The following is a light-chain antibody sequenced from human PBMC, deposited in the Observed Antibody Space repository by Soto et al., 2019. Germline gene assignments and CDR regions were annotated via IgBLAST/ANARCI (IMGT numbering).Light chain of an antibody. J-gene: IGKJ4*01. CDR1: QSISGY. Sequence: DIQMTQSPSSLSASVGDRGTITCRASQSISGYLNWYQQKQGRAPKLXIYTASSLQSGVPSRFSGSGAGTDFTLTISSLQPEDFATYHCQQSYSTPLTFGGGTKVDIK. V-gene: IGKV1-39*01. CDR2: TAS. CDR3: QQSYSTPLT.